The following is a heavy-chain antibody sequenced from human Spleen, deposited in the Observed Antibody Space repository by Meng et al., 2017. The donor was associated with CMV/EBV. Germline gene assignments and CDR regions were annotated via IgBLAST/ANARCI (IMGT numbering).Heavy chain of an antibody. J-gene: IGHJ6*02. CDR1: GFTFSSYA. Sequence: GGSLRLSCAASGFTFSSYAMSWVRQAPGKGLEWVSAISGSGGSTYYADSVKGRFTISRDNSKNTLYLQMNSLRAEDTAVYYCAKDAHSNQLLYGAQSDYYGMDVWGQGTTVTVSS. V-gene: IGHV3-23*01. CDR2: ISGSGGST. D-gene: IGHD2-2*02. CDR3: AKDAHSNQLLYGAQSDYYGMDV.